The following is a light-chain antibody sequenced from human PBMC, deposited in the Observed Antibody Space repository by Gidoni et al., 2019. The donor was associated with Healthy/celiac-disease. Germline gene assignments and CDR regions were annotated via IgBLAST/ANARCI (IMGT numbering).Light chain of an antibody. Sequence: EIVLTQSPGTLSLSQGERATLSCRASQSVSSFYLAWYQQKPGQAPSLLIYGASSRATGIPDRFSGSGSWTDFTLPISRLEPEDFAVYYCQQYSSSPVTFGQGTKVEIK. V-gene: IGKV3-20*01. CDR2: GAS. J-gene: IGKJ1*01. CDR3: QQYSSSPVT. CDR1: QSVSSFY.